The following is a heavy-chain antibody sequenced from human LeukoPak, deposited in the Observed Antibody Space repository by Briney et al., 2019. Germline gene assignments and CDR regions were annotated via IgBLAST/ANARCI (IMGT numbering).Heavy chain of an antibody. CDR1: ADDFSSYL. J-gene: IGHJ4*02. D-gene: IGHD3-9*01. V-gene: IGHV1-18*01. CDR2: ISAYNGNT. CDR3: ARVGGWYYDILTGYFSDY. Sequence: ASVKVSCKSSADDFSSYLITWVRQAPGQGLEWMGWISAYNGNTNYAQKLQGRVTMTTDTSTSTAYMELRSLRSDDTAVYYCARVGGWYYDILTGYFSDYWGQGTLVTVSS.